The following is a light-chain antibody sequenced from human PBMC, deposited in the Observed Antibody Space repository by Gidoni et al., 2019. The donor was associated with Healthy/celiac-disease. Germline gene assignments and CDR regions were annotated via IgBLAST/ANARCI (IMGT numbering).Light chain of an antibody. CDR1: QSVSSSY. V-gene: IGKV3-20*01. Sequence: EIVLTQSPGTLSLFPVERATLSCRASQSVSSSYLAWYQQKPGQTPRRLIYGASRRATGIPDRFSGSGSGTDFTLTIRRLETEDFAVYYCEKNGRSPRTIGQGTKVEIK. J-gene: IGKJ1*01. CDR2: GAS. CDR3: EKNGRSPRT.